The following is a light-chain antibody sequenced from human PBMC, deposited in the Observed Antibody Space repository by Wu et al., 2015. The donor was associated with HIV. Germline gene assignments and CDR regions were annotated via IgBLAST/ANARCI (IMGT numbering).Light chain of an antibody. CDR2: VAS. CDR1: QGISNS. V-gene: IGKV1-NL1*01. J-gene: IGKJ1*01. Sequence: DIHMTQSPSSLSASVGDRVTITCRASQGISNSLAWYQQKPGKAPKLLVYVASTLESGVPSRFSGSGSGTDFTLTISRLEPEDFAVYYCQQYGSSPGTFGQGTKVEIK. CDR3: QQYGSSPGT.